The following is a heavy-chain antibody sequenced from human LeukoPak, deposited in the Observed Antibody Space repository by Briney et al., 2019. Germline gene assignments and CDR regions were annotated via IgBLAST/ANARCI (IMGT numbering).Heavy chain of an antibody. V-gene: IGHV3-30*02. CDR1: GFTFSSYG. J-gene: IGHJ4*02. Sequence: PGGSLRLSCAASGFTFSSYGMHWVRQAPGKGLEWVAFIRYDGSNKYYADSVKGRFTISRDNSKNTLYLQMNSLRAEDTAVYYCAKDPLAVAGRVGVCDYWGQGTLVTVSS. CDR3: AKDPLAVAGRVGVCDY. D-gene: IGHD6-19*01. CDR2: IRYDGSNK.